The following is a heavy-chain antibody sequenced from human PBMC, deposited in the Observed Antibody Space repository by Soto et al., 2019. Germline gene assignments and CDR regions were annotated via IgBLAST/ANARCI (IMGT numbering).Heavy chain of an antibody. J-gene: IGHJ4*01. V-gene: IGHV3-15*01. D-gene: IGHD3-10*01. CDR1: GFTFSNAW. Sequence: GGSLRLSCAASGFTFSNAWMSWVRQAPGKGLEWVGRIKSKTDGGTTDYAAPVKGRFTISRDDSKNTLYLQMNSLKTEDTAVYYCTTDSTFSGVSPKDYWGYGTLVTVSS. CDR3: TTDSTFSGVSPKDY. CDR2: IKSKTDGGTT.